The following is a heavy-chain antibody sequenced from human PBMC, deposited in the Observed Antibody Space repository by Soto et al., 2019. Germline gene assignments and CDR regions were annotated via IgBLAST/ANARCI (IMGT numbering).Heavy chain of an antibody. CDR3: AIESRSYNGFDP. J-gene: IGHJ5*02. CDR1: GFTFSSYS. D-gene: IGHD6-13*01. V-gene: IGHV3-48*02. Sequence: EVQLVESGGGLVQPGGSLRLSCAASGFTFSSYSMNWVRQAPGKGLEWVSYISSSSSTIYYADSVKGRFTITRDNAKNSLYLQTNILRDEDTAVYYCAIESRSYNGFDPWGQGTQVTVSS. CDR2: ISSSSSTI.